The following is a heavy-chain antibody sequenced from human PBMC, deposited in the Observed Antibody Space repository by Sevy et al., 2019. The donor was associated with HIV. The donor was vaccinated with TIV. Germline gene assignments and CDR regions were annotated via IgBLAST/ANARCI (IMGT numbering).Heavy chain of an antibody. CDR1: GFTFTNYA. Sequence: GGSLRLSCAASGFTFTNYAMNLVRQAPGKGLEWVSAISGSGGTTYYADSVQGRFTISRDKSKNTLYLQMNSLRAEDTAVYYCAKVLARGVAVAGTACGMDVWGQGTTVTVSS. CDR3: AKVLARGVAVAGTACGMDV. D-gene: IGHD6-19*01. CDR2: ISGSGGTT. J-gene: IGHJ6*02. V-gene: IGHV3-23*01.